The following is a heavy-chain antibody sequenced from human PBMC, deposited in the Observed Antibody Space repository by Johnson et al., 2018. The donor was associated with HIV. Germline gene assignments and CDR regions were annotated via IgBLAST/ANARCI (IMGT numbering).Heavy chain of an antibody. J-gene: IGHJ3*02. Sequence: VLLVESGGGIVRPGGSLRLSCAASGFTFDDYGMSWVRQAPGKGLEWVSGINWNGGSTGYADSVKGRFTISRDNAKKSLYLQMNSLRAEDTALYFCAKDNGKYYYGSGSLDAFDIWGQGTMVTVSS. CDR1: GFTFDDYG. V-gene: IGHV3-20*04. D-gene: IGHD3-10*01. CDR3: AKDNGKYYYGSGSLDAFDI. CDR2: INWNGGST.